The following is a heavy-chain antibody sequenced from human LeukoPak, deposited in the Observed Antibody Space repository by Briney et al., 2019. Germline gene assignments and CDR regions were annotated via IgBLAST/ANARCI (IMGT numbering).Heavy chain of an antibody. D-gene: IGHD2-21*02. Sequence: KASETLSLTCTVSGDSISTSNSYWGWIRQPPGKGLEWIGSIYYSGSTYYNPSLKSRVTISVDTSKNQFSLKLSSVTAADTAVYYCARDPGAGHIVVVTGDAFDIWGQGTMVTVSS. CDR3: ARDPGAGHIVVVTGDAFDI. CDR1: GDSISTSNSY. J-gene: IGHJ3*02. V-gene: IGHV4-39*07. CDR2: IYYSGST.